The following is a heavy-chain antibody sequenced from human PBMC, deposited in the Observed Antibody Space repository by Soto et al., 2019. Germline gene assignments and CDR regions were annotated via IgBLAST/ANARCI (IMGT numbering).Heavy chain of an antibody. CDR2: IWYDGSNK. J-gene: IGHJ4*02. CDR3: ARGGTTVSAPGVFDY. V-gene: IGHV3-33*01. D-gene: IGHD4-17*01. CDR1: GFTFSSYG. Sequence: GGSLRLTCAASGFTFSSYGMHWVRQAPGKGLEWVAVIWYDGSNKYYADSVKGRFTISRDNSKNTLYLQMNSLRAEDTAVYYCARGGTTVSAPGVFDYWGQGTLVTVSS.